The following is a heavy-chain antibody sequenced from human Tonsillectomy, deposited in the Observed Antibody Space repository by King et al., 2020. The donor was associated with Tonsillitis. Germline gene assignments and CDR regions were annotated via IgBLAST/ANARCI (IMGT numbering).Heavy chain of an antibody. CDR3: AGAPRDINHFSWFDP. J-gene: IGHJ5*02. CDR2: IYYSGST. CDR1: GGSISSGDYY. D-gene: IGHD2-15*01. Sequence: QLQESGPGLVKPSQTLSLTCTVSGGSISSGDYYWSWIRQPPGKGLEWIGYIYYSGSTYYNPSLRSRVSISLDTSKNQFSLKRSSVTAADTAVYFCAGAPRDINHFSWFDPWGQGTLVTVSS. V-gene: IGHV4-30-4*01.